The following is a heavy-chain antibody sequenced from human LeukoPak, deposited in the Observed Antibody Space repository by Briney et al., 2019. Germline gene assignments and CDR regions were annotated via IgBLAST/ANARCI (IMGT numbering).Heavy chain of an antibody. V-gene: IGHV3-21*01. CDR3: ARDFRPAMVRGVITPLYYYYGMDV. D-gene: IGHD3-10*01. CDR1: GFTFSSYS. CDR2: ISSSSSYI. Sequence: GGSLRLSCAASGFTFSSYSMNWVRQAPGKGLEWVSSISSSSSYIYYADSVKGRFTISRDNAKNSLYLQMNSLRAEDTAVYYCARDFRPAMVRGVITPLYYYYGMDVWGQGTTVTVSS. J-gene: IGHJ6*02.